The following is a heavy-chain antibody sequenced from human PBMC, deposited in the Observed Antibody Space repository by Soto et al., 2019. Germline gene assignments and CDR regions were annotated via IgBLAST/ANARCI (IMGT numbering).Heavy chain of an antibody. V-gene: IGHV3-30-3*01. CDR1: GFTFSSYA. CDR2: ISYDGSNK. J-gene: IGHJ4*02. Sequence: QVQLVESGGGVVQPGRSLRLSCAASGFTFSSYAMHWVRQAPGKGLEWVAVISYDGSNKYYADSVKGRFTISRDNSKDTLYLQMNSLRAEDTAVYYCARDEQLALDYWGQRTLVTVSS. CDR3: ARDEQLALDY. D-gene: IGHD6-6*01.